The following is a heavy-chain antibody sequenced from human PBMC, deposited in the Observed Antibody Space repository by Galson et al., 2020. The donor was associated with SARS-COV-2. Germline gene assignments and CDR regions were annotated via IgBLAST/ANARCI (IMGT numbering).Heavy chain of an antibody. CDR3: ARHGRSTIFGVVIIRENDV. V-gene: IGHV4-34*01. CDR2: INIGGNT. CDR1: GESFSGYS. Sequence: SETLSLTCAVYGESFSGYSWTWIRQPPGKGLEWIGEINIGGNTNYSPSLKSRVTVSVDSSKNQFSLKLSSVTAADTAVYYCARHGRSTIFGVVIIRENDVWCKGTTVTVSS. J-gene: IGHJ6*04. D-gene: IGHD3-3*01.